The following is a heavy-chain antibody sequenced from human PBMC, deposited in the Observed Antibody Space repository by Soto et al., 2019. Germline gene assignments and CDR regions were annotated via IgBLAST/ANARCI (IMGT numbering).Heavy chain of an antibody. Sequence: PSETLSLTCTVSGGSVTNSSYYWGWIRQSPGKGLEWTGSVYYRGRSYSKSSVKSRVTISVDTSKNQFSLNFNSVTASDTALYYCVSQRTTVLTQAYFDYWGPGALVTVSS. CDR2: VYYRGRS. J-gene: IGHJ4*02. CDR1: GGSVTNSSYY. CDR3: VSQRTTVLTQAYFDY. V-gene: IGHV4-39*01. D-gene: IGHD4-17*01.